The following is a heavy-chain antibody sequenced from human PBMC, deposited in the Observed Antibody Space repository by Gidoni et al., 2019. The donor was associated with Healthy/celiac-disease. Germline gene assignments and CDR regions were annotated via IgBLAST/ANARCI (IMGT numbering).Heavy chain of an antibody. D-gene: IGHD4-17*01. CDR1: GFSLSNARMG. V-gene: IGHV2-26*01. Sequence: QVTLKESGPVLVTPTYTLTLPCPVSGFSLSNARMGVSWIRQPPGKALEWLAHIFSNDEKSYSTSLKSRLTISKDTSKSQVVLTMTNMDPVDTATYYGARIRPRTTVVTNDAFDIWGQGTMVTVSS. J-gene: IGHJ3*02. CDR2: IFSNDEK. CDR3: ARIRPRTTVVTNDAFDI.